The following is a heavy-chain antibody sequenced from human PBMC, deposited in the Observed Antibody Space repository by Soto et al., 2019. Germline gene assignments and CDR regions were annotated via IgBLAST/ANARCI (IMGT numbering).Heavy chain of an antibody. J-gene: IGHJ4*02. V-gene: IGHV3-73*02. CDR1: GFNFSGHA. Sequence: EVQLVQSGGGLVQPGGSLTLSCAASGFNFSGHAIHWVRQPSGKGLEWIGRIRSKTKNYVTAYAASVKGRFIVSREDSKSTAYLQMNSLKTDDTAIYYCAMSTPFDFWGQGVLVTVSS. CDR2: IRSKTKNYVT. D-gene: IGHD2-15*01. CDR3: AMSTPFDF.